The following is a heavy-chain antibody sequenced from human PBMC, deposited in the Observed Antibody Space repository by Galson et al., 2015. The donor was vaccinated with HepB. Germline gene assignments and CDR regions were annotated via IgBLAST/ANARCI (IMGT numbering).Heavy chain of an antibody. CDR2: INAGNGNT. J-gene: IGHJ4*02. V-gene: IGHV1-3*01. CDR3: ARGLHALSRVIDYYDSSGYDY. Sequence: SVKVSCKASGYTFTSYAMHWVRQAPGQRLEWMGWINAGNGNTKYSQKFQGRVTITRDTSASTAYMELSSLRSEDTAVYYCARGLHALSRVIDYYDSSGYDYWGQGTLVTVSS. D-gene: IGHD3-22*01. CDR1: GYTFTSYA.